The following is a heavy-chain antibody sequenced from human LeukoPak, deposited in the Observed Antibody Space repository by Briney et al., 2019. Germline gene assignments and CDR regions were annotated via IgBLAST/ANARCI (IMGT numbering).Heavy chain of an antibody. D-gene: IGHD6-13*01. CDR3: AKDQSSTYAFDI. CDR1: GFTFNSYA. CDR2: ISGSGGST. V-gene: IGHV3-23*01. Sequence: GGSLRLSCAASGFTFNSYAMSWVRQAPGKGLEWVSAISGSGGSTYYADSVKGRFTISRDNSKYTLYLQMNSLRAEDTAVYYCAKDQSSTYAFDIWGQGTMVTISS. J-gene: IGHJ3*02.